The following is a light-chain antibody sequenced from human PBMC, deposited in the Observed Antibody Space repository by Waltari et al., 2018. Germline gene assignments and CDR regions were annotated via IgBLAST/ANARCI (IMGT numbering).Light chain of an antibody. CDR2: GAS. J-gene: IGKJ4*01. CDR3: QQYNRWPPLT. V-gene: IGKV3-15*01. CDR1: QNIDNN. Sequence: VMTQSPAALSVSPGERVTLSCKASQNIDNNLAWYQQKPGKRPRLLIYGASTRATGVPARFSGSGSGTEFTLTISSLQSEDFAVFYCQQYNRWPPLTFGGGTKVEIK.